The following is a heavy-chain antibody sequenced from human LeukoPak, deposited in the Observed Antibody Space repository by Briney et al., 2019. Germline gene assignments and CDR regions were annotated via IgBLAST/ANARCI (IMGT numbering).Heavy chain of an antibody. V-gene: IGHV4-59*01. CDR1: GGSISSYY. CDR2: IYYSGST. Sequence: PSETLSLTCTVSGGSISSYYWSWIRQPPGKGLEWIGYIYYSGSTNYNPSLKSRVTISVDTSKNQFSLKLSSVTAADTAVYYCAREGGGSSPNWYFDLWGRGTLVTVSS. D-gene: IGHD6-13*01. CDR3: AREGGGSSPNWYFDL. J-gene: IGHJ2*01.